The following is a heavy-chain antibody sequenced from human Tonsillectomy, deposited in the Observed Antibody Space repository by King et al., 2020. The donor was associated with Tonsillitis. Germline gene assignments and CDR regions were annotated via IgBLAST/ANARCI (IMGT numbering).Heavy chain of an antibody. J-gene: IGHJ4*02. V-gene: IGHV4-59*01. CDR2: ISYSGRT. CDR1: GGSITNYY. Sequence: QLQLQESGPGLVKPSETLSLTCTVSGGSITNYYWSLLRQPPGKGLEWIGYISYSGRTSYNPSLKSRVTISVDTSKNQFSLKLNSVTAADTAVYYCARIYGPFDYWGQGTLVTVSS. D-gene: IGHD3-16*01. CDR3: ARIYGPFDY.